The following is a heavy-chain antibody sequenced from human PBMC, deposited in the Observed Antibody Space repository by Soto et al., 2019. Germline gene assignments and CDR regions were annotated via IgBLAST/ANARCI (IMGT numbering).Heavy chain of an antibody. D-gene: IGHD2-2*01. Sequence: GGSLGLSCAASGFTFSSYAMSWVRQAPGKGLEWVSAISGSGGSTYYADSVKGRFTISRDNSKNTLYLQMNSLRAEDTAVYYCAKKVVPAASPVYYFDYWGQGTLVIVSS. V-gene: IGHV3-23*01. CDR1: GFTFSSYA. CDR2: ISGSGGST. J-gene: IGHJ4*02. CDR3: AKKVVPAASPVYYFDY.